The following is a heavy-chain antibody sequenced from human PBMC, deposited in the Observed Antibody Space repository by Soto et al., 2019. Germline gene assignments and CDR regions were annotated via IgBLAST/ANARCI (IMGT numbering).Heavy chain of an antibody. CDR2: ISGSGGNT. D-gene: IGHD1-1*01. V-gene: IGHV3-23*01. CDR1: GFTFSNYA. CDR3: AKLPPVERRRREYYYGMDV. Sequence: PGGSLRLSCAASGFTFSNYAMSWVRQAPGKGLEWVSTISGSGGNTYYADSVKGRFTISRDNSKNTLYLQMNSLGAEDTAVYYCAKLPPVERRRREYYYGMDVWGQGTTVTVSS. J-gene: IGHJ6*02.